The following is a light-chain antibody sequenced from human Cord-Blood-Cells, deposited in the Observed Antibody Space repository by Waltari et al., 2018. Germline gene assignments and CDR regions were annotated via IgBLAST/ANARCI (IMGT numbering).Light chain of an antibody. CDR2: YDS. V-gene: IGLV3-21*04. J-gene: IGLJ1*01. CDR3: QVWDSSSDHPYV. Sequence: SYVLNQPPSVPVAPGTPARLPCAGTNHGRQDGPGIQPKPGQATVLVIYYDSDRPSGIPERFSGSNSGNTATLTISRVEAGDEADYYCQVWDSSSDHPYVFGTGTKVTVL. CDR1: NHGRQD.